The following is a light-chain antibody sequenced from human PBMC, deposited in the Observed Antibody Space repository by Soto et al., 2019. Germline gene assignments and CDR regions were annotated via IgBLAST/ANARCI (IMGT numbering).Light chain of an antibody. V-gene: IGLV3-1*01. Sequence: SYELTQPPSVSVSRGQTASITCSGDKLGDKYACWYQQKPGQSPVLVIYQDSKRPSGIPERFSGSNSGNTATLTISGTQAMDEADYYCQAWDSSRYVFGTGTQLTVL. J-gene: IGLJ1*01. CDR3: QAWDSSRYV. CDR1: KLGDKY. CDR2: QDS.